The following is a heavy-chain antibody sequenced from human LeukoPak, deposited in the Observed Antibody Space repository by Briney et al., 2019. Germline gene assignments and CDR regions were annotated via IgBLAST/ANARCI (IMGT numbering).Heavy chain of an antibody. V-gene: IGHV3-7*01. CDR1: GISFSAAW. CDR2: IKNDGSDK. D-gene: IGHD5-12*01. J-gene: IGHJ4*02. Sequence: GGSLRLSCEASGISFSAAWMTWVRQAPGKGLEWVATIKNDGSDKYYVDSVKGRFTLSRDNAKNSVYLQMNSLRVEDTAVYYCVNLGYSDGGQGTLVTVSS. CDR3: VNLGYSD.